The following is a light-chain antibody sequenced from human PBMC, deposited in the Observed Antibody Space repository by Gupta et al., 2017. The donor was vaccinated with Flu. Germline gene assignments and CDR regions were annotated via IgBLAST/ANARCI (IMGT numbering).Light chain of an antibody. Sequence: PGQTARITCAGHVVTDSDIYWYQQTSGPAPWLFSSDDSKRPSGMPGIFSGSKSGNTATLTISGAQVEDEADYYCYSKATSGYLLFGGGTKLTVL. V-gene: IGLV3-10*01. CDR2: DDS. CDR1: VVTDSD. J-gene: IGLJ3*02. CDR3: YSKATSGYLL.